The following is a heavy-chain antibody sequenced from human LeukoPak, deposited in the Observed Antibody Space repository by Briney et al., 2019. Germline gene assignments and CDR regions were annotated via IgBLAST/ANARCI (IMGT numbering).Heavy chain of an antibody. V-gene: IGHV3-11*04. D-gene: IGHD3-10*01. CDR2: ISETGSIM. Sequence: GGSLRLSCAASGFTVSSDYLSWVRQAPGKGLEWVAYISETGSIMYYGDSVRGRFTISRDNAEHSLYLHMNTLRAEDTAVYYCVRDTMGWNYYGLDVWGQGTTVTVSS. J-gene: IGHJ6*02. CDR3: VRDTMGWNYYGLDV. CDR1: GFTVSSDY.